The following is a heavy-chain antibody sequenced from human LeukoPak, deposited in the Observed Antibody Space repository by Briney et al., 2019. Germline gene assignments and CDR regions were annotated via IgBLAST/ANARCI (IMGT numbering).Heavy chain of an antibody. CDR2: IYYSGST. CDR1: GGSTSSYY. CDR3: ARHNYYSNYGDWFDP. D-gene: IGHD4-11*01. Sequence: SETLSLTCTVSGGSTSSYYWSWIRQPPGKGLEWIGYIYYSGSTNYNPSLKSRVTISVDTSKNQFSLKLSSVTAADTAVYYCARHNYYSNYGDWFDPWGQGTLVTVSS. J-gene: IGHJ5*02. V-gene: IGHV4-59*08.